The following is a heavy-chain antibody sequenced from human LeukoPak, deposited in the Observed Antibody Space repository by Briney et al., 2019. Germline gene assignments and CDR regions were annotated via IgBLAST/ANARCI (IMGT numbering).Heavy chain of an antibody. CDR1: GYTFTSYY. D-gene: IGHD3-9*01. CDR2: INPSGGST. CDR3: ARDRYDILTNDAFDI. J-gene: IGHJ3*02. V-gene: IGHV1-46*01. Sequence: ASVKVSCKASGYTFTSYYMHWVRQAPGQGLEWMGIINPSGGSTSYAQKFQGRVTMTRDTSTSTVYMELSSLRSEDTAVYYCARDRYDILTNDAFDIWGQGTMVTVSS.